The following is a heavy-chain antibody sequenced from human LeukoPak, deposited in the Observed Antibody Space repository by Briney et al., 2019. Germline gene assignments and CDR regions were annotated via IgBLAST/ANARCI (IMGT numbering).Heavy chain of an antibody. CDR1: GSTFNRFA. J-gene: IGHJ4*02. CDR2: ISYDGSDK. V-gene: IGHV3-30*03. CDR3: ARDVRGHGDYHFDY. D-gene: IGHD4-17*01. Sequence: GGSLRLSCAASGSTFNRFAMHWVRQAPGKGLEWVAVISYDGSDKYYADSVKGRFTISRDNSKNTLYLQMNSLRAEDTAVYYCARDVRGHGDYHFDYWGQGTLVTVSS.